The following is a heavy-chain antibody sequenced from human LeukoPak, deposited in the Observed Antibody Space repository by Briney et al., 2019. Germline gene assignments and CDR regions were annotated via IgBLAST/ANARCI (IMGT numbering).Heavy chain of an antibody. CDR2: IWYDGSNK. D-gene: IGHD6-19*01. CDR3: ARPNSSGRPVRVDY. Sequence: GGPLRLSCAASGFTFSSYGMHWVRQAPGKGLEWVAVIWYDGSNKYYADSVKGRFTISRDNSKNTLYLQMNSLRAEDTAVYYCARPNSSGRPVRVDYWGQGTLVTVSS. J-gene: IGHJ4*02. V-gene: IGHV3-33*01. CDR1: GFTFSSYG.